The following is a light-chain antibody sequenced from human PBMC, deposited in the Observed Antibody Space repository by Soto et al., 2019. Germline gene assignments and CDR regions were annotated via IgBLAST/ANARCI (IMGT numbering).Light chain of an antibody. CDR2: KVS. J-gene: IGLJ3*02. CDR3: SSFSSITREV. V-gene: IGLV2-14*01. CDR1: RSDVGGYSY. Sequence: QSALTQPASVSGSPGQSITISCTGTRSDVGGYSYVSWYQQHPGKTPKLMIYKVSNRPSGVSHRFSGSKSGNTASLTIYGLQTEDEADYYCSSFSSITREVFGGGTKVTVL.